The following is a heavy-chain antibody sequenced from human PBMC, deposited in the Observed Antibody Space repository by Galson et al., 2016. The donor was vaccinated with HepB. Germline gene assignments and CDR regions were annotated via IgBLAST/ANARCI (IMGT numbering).Heavy chain of an antibody. D-gene: IGHD3-3*01. Sequence: SVKVSCKASGYTFVNYGIAWVRQAPGQGLEWMGWISVYNGNTNNAQKLKGRLIMTADRSTTTVYMELRTLRSDDTAVYYCARDGDFWSGYPNWFDTWGQGTLVTVSS. CDR3: ARDGDFWSGYPNWFDT. V-gene: IGHV1-18*01. CDR2: ISVYNGNT. CDR1: GYTFVNYG. J-gene: IGHJ5*02.